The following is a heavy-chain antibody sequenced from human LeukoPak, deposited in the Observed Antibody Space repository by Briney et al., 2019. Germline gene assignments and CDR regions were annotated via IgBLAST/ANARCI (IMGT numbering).Heavy chain of an antibody. CDR3: ARDRPVTPLGY. CDR1: GFSFRGYA. Sequence: GESLEISCVASGFSFRGYAISWVRQPPGKGLEWVSVYSGGSTYYADSVKGRFTISRDNSKNTVYLQMNSLRAEDTAVYYCARDRPVTPLGYWGQGTLVTVSS. J-gene: IGHJ4*02. D-gene: IGHD3-16*01. V-gene: IGHV3-23*01. CDR2: YSGGST.